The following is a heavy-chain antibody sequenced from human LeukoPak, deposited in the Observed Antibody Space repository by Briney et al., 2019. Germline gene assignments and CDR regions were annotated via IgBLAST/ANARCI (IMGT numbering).Heavy chain of an antibody. CDR3: ARDLLEWSQLNWFDP. Sequence: PGGSLRLSCAASGFTFNNYWMHWVRQAPGKGLVWVSRINSDGSSTSYADSVKGRFTISRDNAKNTLYLQMNSLRAEDTAVYYCARDLLEWSQLNWFDPWGQGTLVTVSS. CDR2: INSDGSST. CDR1: GFTFNNYW. J-gene: IGHJ5*02. V-gene: IGHV3-74*01. D-gene: IGHD3-3*01.